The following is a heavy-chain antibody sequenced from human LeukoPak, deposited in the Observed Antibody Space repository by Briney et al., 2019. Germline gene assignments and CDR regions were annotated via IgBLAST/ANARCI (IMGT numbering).Heavy chain of an antibody. Sequence: PGGSLRLSCAASGFTFSNAWMSWVRQAPGKGLEWVSAISGSGGNTYYADSVKGRFTISRDNSENTLYLQMNSLRAEDTAVYYCAKDPILTGYYSTFDHWGQGTLVTVSS. J-gene: IGHJ4*02. V-gene: IGHV3-23*01. CDR3: AKDPILTGYYSTFDH. D-gene: IGHD3-9*01. CDR2: ISGSGGNT. CDR1: GFTFSNAW.